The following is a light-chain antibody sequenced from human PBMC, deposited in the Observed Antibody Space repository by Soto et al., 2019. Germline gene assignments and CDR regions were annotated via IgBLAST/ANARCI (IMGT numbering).Light chain of an antibody. V-gene: IGLV2-14*01. CDR2: DVS. CDR3: NSYTNSSTRLFV. J-gene: IGLJ1*01. Sequence: QSALTQPASVSGSPGQSVTISCTGTSSDVGGYNSVSWFQQHPGKGPKLMIYDVSNRPSGVSNRFSGAKSGNTASLTISGLQTEDEADYYCNSYTNSSTRLFVFGTGTKLTVL. CDR1: SSDVGGYNS.